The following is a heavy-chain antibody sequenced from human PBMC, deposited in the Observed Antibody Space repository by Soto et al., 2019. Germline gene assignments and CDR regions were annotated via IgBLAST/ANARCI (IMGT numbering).Heavy chain of an antibody. CDR2: IYYSGST. J-gene: IGHJ3*02. Sequence: PSETLSLTCTVSGGSISSGGYYWSWIRQHPGKGLEWIGYIYYSGSTYYNPSLKSRVTISVDTSKNQFSLKLSSVTAADTAVYYCARDNRNSPRSDAFDIWGQGTMVT. V-gene: IGHV4-31*03. CDR1: GGSISSGGYY. D-gene: IGHD2-21*01. CDR3: ARDNRNSPRSDAFDI.